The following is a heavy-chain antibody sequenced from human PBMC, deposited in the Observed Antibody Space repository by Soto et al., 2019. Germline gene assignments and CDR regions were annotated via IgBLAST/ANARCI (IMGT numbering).Heavy chain of an antibody. Sequence: QAGGSLRLSCAASGFTFSSYAMHWVRQAPGKGLEWVAVISYDGSNKYYADSVKGRFTISRDNSKNTLYLQMNSLRAEDTAVYYCARLDGIAAAGSGVGMDVWGQGTTVTVSS. CDR3: ARLDGIAAAGSGVGMDV. V-gene: IGHV3-30-3*01. CDR2: ISYDGSNK. D-gene: IGHD6-13*01. J-gene: IGHJ6*02. CDR1: GFTFSSYA.